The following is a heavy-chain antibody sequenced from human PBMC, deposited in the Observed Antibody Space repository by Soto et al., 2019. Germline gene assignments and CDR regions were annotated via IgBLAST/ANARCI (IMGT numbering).Heavy chain of an antibody. J-gene: IGHJ3*02. CDR3: ARGSGATGGSAFDI. V-gene: IGHV4-34*01. CDR2: INHSGST. CDR1: GGSFSGYY. D-gene: IGHD3-16*01. Sequence: SETLSLTCAVYGGSFSGYYWSWIRQPPGKGLEWIGEINHSGSTNYNPSLKSRVTISVDTSKDQFSLKLSSVTAADTAVYYCARGSGATGGSAFDIWGQGTMVTVSS.